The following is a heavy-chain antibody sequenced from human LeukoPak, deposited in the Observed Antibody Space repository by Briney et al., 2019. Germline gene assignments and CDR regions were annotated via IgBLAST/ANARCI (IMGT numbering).Heavy chain of an antibody. CDR3: ARGARAGYNLEPFDY. J-gene: IGHJ4*02. CDR2: IFYTGST. CDR1: GGSIHSYY. V-gene: IGHV4-59*08. Sequence: PSETLSLTCTVSGGSIHSYYWSWIRQPPGKALEWIGHIFYTGSTTYTPSLKTRLTISLDTSKNQFSLKLSAVTAADTAVYYCARGARAGYNLEPFDYWGQGTLVTVSS. D-gene: IGHD5-24*01.